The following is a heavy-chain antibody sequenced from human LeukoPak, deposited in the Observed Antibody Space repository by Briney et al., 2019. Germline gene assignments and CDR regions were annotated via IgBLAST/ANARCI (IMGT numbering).Heavy chain of an antibody. CDR3: ARSLYSNYAVSWFAS. CDR1: GGPVSEYY. V-gene: IGHV4-4*07. J-gene: IGHJ5*01. Sequence: PSETLSLTCDVSGGPVSEYYWNWLRQPAGKGLEWIRRVSASGRTYYNPSLKGRLTMSIDTSKSQLSLHLTSVTAADTALYYCARSLYSNYAVSWFASWGQGTLVTVSS. D-gene: IGHD4-11*01. CDR2: VSASGRT.